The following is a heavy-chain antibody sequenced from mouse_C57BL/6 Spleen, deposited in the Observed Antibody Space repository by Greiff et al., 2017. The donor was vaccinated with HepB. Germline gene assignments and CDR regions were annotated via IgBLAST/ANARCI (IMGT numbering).Heavy chain of an antibody. CDR3: ARNRDSSGYVY. Sequence: QVQLQQPGAELVKPGASVKLSCKASGYTFTSYWMQWVKQRPGQGLEWIGEIDPSDSYTNYNQKFKCKATLTVDTSSSTAYLQLSSLTSEDSAVYYCARNRDSSGYVYWGQGTLVTVSA. CDR2: IDPSDSYT. V-gene: IGHV1-50*01. J-gene: IGHJ3*01. D-gene: IGHD3-2*02. CDR1: GYTFTSYW.